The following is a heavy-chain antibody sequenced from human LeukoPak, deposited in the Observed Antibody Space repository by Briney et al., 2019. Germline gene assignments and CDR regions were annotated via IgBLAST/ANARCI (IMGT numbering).Heavy chain of an antibody. CDR3: ANLISAAIYEPNDAFDI. J-gene: IGHJ3*02. Sequence: GGSLRLSCAASGFTFSSYAMSWGRQAPRKGLEWVSAISGSGGSTYYADSVKGRFTISRDNSKNTLYLQMNSVRAEDTAVYYCANLISAAIYEPNDAFDIWGQGTMVTVSS. D-gene: IGHD2/OR15-2a*01. CDR1: GFTFSSYA. CDR2: ISGSGGST. V-gene: IGHV3-23*01.